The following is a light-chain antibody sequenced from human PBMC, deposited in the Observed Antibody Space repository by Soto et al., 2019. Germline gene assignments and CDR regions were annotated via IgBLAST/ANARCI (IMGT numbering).Light chain of an antibody. CDR3: QQYGSSPPTT. Sequence: EIVLTQSPGTLSLSPGERATLSCRASQIVSSSYLAWYQQKPGQAPRLLIYGASSRATGIPVRFSGSGSGTDFTLTISRLEPEDFAVYYCQQYGSSPPTTFGGGTKVDIK. CDR2: GAS. CDR1: QIVSSSY. V-gene: IGKV3-20*01. J-gene: IGKJ4*01.